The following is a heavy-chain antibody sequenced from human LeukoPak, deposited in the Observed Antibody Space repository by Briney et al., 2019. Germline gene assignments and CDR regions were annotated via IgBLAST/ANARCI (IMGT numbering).Heavy chain of an antibody. D-gene: IGHD3-10*01. J-gene: IGHJ4*02. CDR3: ARSGEIHPFDY. Sequence: GGSLRLSCAASGFTFSYHWMTWVRQAPGKGLEWVANIKQDGSEKYYVDSVKGRFTISRGNAKNSLYLQMNSLRAEDTAVYYCARSGEIHPFDYWGQGTLVTVSS. CDR2: IKQDGSEK. CDR1: GFTFSYHW. V-gene: IGHV3-7*01.